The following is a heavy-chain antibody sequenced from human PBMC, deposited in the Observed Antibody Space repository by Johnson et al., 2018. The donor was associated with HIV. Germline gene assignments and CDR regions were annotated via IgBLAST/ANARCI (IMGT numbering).Heavy chain of an antibody. J-gene: IGHJ3*02. V-gene: IGHV3-66*01. CDR3: ARDGRLAAAGAWGAFDI. CDR1: GFTVSSDY. Sequence: VQLVESGGGLVQPGESLRLSCAASGFTVSSDYMSWVRQAPGKGLEWVSVIYSGGSTYYADSVKARFTISRDNSKNTLYLQLNSLRTEDTAVYYCARDGRLAAAGAWGAFDIWGQGTMVTVSS. D-gene: IGHD6-13*01. CDR2: IYSGGST.